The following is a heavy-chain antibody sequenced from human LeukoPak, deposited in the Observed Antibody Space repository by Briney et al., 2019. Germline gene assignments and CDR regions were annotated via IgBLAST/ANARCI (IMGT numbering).Heavy chain of an antibody. CDR1: RSTFTNFY. CDR2: INSFGGSI. V-gene: IGHV1-46*01. D-gene: IGHD4-17*01. J-gene: IGHJ4*02. Sequence: ASVKASCKASRSTFTNFYIHWVRQAPGQGFEWMGIINSFGGSITYAQKFQGRVTMTRDTSTSTVYMELSSLRSEDTGVYYCTLFDYGDYDYWGQGTLVTVSS. CDR3: TLFDYGDYDY.